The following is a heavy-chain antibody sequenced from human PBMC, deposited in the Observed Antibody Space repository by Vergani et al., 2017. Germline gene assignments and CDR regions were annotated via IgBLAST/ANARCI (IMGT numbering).Heavy chain of an antibody. V-gene: IGHV3-23*01. Sequence: EVQLLESGGGLVQPGGSLRLSCAASGFTFSSYAMSWVRQAPGKGLEWVSAISGSGGSTYYADSVKGRFTISRDNSKNTLYLQMNSLRAEDTAVYYCARDRYDFWSGYANYGMDVWGQGP. D-gene: IGHD3-3*01. CDR2: ISGSGGST. CDR1: GFTFSSYA. J-gene: IGHJ6*02. CDR3: ARDRYDFWSGYANYGMDV.